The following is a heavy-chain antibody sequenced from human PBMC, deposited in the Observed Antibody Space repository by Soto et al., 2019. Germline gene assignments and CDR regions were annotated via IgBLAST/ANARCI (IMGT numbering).Heavy chain of an antibody. CDR3: ALAAAGSYYFDY. V-gene: IGHV3-48*01. CDR2: ISSRSSTI. CDR1: GFIFSSYS. D-gene: IGHD6-13*01. Sequence: EVQLVESGGGLVQPGGSLRLSCAASGFIFSSYSINWVRQAPGKGLEWVSYISSRSSTIYYADSVKGRFTISRDNAKNSLYLQMSSLRAEDTAMYYSALAAAGSYYFDYWGQGTLVTVSP. J-gene: IGHJ4*02.